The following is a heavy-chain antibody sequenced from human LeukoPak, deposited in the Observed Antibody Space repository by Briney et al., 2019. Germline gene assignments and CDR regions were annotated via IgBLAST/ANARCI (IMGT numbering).Heavy chain of an antibody. CDR1: GFTFSDYY. D-gene: IGHD3-10*01. Sequence: VGCLRVSCAAPGFTFSDYYMSWIRQAPGERLEWVSYISSSGSTIYYADSVKGRFTISRDNAKNSLYLQMNSLRTEDTAVYYCARFGSDYYGSGKRDYWGQGTLVTVSS. CDR2: ISSSGSTI. CDR3: ARFGSDYYGSGKRDY. V-gene: IGHV3-11*01. J-gene: IGHJ4*02.